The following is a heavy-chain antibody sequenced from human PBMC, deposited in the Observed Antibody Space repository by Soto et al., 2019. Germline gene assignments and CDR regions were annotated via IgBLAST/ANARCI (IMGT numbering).Heavy chain of an antibody. J-gene: IGHJ3*02. CDR1: GFTVSSNY. D-gene: IGHD2-21*01. CDR2: IYSGGST. V-gene: IGHV3-66*01. Sequence: EVQLVESGGGLVQPGGSLRLSCAASGFTVSSNYMSWVRQAPGKGLEWVSVIYSGGSTYYADSVKGRFTISRDNSKNTLYLQMNSLRAEDTAVYYXARDXVXASXYAFDIWGQGTMVTVSS. CDR3: ARDXVXASXYAFDI.